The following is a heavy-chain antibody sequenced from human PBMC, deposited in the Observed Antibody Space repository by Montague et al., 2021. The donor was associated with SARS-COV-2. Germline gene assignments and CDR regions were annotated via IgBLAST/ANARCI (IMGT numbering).Heavy chain of an antibody. J-gene: IGHJ4*02. CDR3: ASPGGYCSGGSCYYVY. D-gene: IGHD2-15*01. V-gene: IGHV4-59*01. Sequence: SETLSLTCTVSGGSISSYYWSWIRQPPGKGLEWIGYIYYSGSSNYNPSLKSRVTISIDTSKNQFSLSLNSVTAADGAVYYCASPGGYCSGGSCYYVYWGQGTLVTVS. CDR1: GGSISSYY. CDR2: IYYSGSS.